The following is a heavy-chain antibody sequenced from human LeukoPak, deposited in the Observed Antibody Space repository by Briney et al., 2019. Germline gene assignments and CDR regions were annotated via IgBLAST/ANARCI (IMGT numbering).Heavy chain of an antibody. V-gene: IGHV4-61*02. CDR2: IYTSGST. CDR1: GGSISSGSYY. Sequence: SETLSLTCTVSGGSISSGSYYWSWIRQPAGKGLEWIGRIYTSGSTNYNPSLKSRVTISVDTSKNQFSLKLSSVTAADTAVYYCARALSSSGYRGWCYYMDVWGKGTTVTISS. CDR3: ARALSSSGYRGWCYYMDV. D-gene: IGHD3-22*01. J-gene: IGHJ6*03.